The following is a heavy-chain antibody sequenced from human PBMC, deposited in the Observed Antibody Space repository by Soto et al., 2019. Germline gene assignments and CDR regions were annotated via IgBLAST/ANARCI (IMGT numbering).Heavy chain of an antibody. CDR1: GYTFTSYD. D-gene: IGHD3-16*02. CDR3: ARGRHDYIWGSYQPFDP. V-gene: IGHV1-8*01. J-gene: IGHJ5*02. CDR2: MNPNSGNT. Sequence: ASVKVSCKASGYTFTSYDINWVRQATGQGLEWMGWMNPNSGNTGYAQKFQGRVTMTRNTSISTAYMELSSLRSEDTAVYYCARGRHDYIWGSYQPFDPWGQGTLVTVSS.